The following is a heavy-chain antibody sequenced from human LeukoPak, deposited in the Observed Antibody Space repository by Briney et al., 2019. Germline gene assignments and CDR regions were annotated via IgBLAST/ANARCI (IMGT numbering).Heavy chain of an antibody. V-gene: IGHV4-59*08. CDR3: ARHRTMTSGYDF. D-gene: IGHD5-12*01. J-gene: IGHJ4*02. Sequence: PSETLSLTCTVSGGSISPYYWSWIRQPPGKGLEWIGYTHYSGSTNYNPSLKSRVTISIDRSKNRISLKLSSVAAADTAVYYCARHRTMTSGYDFWGRGTLVAVSP. CDR2: THYSGST. CDR1: GGSISPYY.